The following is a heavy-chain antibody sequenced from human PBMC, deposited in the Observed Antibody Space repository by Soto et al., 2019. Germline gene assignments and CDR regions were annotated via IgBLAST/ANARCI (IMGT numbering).Heavy chain of an antibody. CDR3: AKGDPMIVVVTTDAFDI. Sequence: GGSLRLSCAASGFTFSSYGMHWVRQAPGKGLEWVAVISYDGSNKYYADSVKGRFTISRDNSKDTLYLQMNSLRAEDTAVYYCAKGDPMIVVVTTDAFDIWGQGTMVTVSS. CDR2: ISYDGSNK. V-gene: IGHV3-30*18. J-gene: IGHJ3*02. CDR1: GFTFSSYG. D-gene: IGHD3-22*01.